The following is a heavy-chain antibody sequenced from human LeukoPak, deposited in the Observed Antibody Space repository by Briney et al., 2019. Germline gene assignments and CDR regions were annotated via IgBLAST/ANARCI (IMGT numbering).Heavy chain of an antibody. CDR2: ITHGGST. CDR1: GGSFSGYY. V-gene: IGHV4-34*01. Sequence: PSETLSLTCAVYGGSFSGYYLSWIRQPPGKGLEWIGEITHGGSTNYNPSLKSRVTISVDTSKNQFSLELNSLTAADTAVYYCARGGWHSSSWYFDYWGQGTLVTVSS. D-gene: IGHD6-13*01. CDR3: ARGGWHSSSWYFDY. J-gene: IGHJ4*02.